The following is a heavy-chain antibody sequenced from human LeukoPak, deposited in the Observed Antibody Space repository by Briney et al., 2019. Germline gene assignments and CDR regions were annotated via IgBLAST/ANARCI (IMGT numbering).Heavy chain of an antibody. D-gene: IGHD3-10*01. J-gene: IGHJ6*02. CDR2: ISYSGST. CDR1: GGSISTYY. CDR3: ARHKDHYYGSGSYYNHYGLDV. V-gene: IGHV4-59*08. Sequence: SETLSLTCTVSGGSISTYYWSWLRQPPGKGLEWIGYISYSGSTNYNPSLKTLKSRVTMSVDMSKNQLSLKVNAVTAADTAVYYCARHKDHYYGSGSYYNHYGLDVWGQGTTVTVSS.